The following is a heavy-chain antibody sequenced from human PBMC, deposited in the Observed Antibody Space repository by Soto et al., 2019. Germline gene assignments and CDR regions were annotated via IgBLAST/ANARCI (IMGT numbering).Heavy chain of an antibody. V-gene: IGHV4-59*01. CDR1: GGSISSYY. CDR3: ARSWVGWGYDY. Sequence: PSETLSLTCTVSGGSISSYYWSWIRQPPGKGLEWIGYIYYSGSTNYNPSLKSRVTISVDTSKNQFSLKLSSVTAADTAVYYCARSWVGWGYDYWGQGTLVTVYS. D-gene: IGHD7-27*01. CDR2: IYYSGST. J-gene: IGHJ4*02.